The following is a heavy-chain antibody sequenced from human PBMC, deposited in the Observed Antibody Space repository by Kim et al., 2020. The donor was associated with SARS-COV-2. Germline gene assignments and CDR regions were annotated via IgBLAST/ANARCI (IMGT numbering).Heavy chain of an antibody. V-gene: IGHV4-34*01. J-gene: IGHJ6*02. Sequence: SETLSLTCAVYGGSFSGYYWSWIRQPPGKGLEWIGEINHSGSTNYNPSLKSRVTISVDTSKNQFSLKLSSVTAADTAVYYCARGHRVGRFHYYYGMDVWGQGTTVTVSS. CDR3: ARGHRVGRFHYYYGMDV. CDR1: GGSFSGYY. CDR2: INHSGST. D-gene: IGHD1-26*01.